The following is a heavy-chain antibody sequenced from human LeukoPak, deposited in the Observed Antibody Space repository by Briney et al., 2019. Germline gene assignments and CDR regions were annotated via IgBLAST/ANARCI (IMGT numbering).Heavy chain of an antibody. Sequence: GGSLRLSCAASGFTFDDYAMHWVRQAPGKVLEWVSLISGDGGSTYYADSVKGRFTISRDNSKNSLYLQMNSLRTEDTALYYCAKDIKSGDTSGSPDYWGQGTLVTVSS. CDR1: GFTFDDYA. D-gene: IGHD3-10*01. V-gene: IGHV3-43*02. CDR3: AKDIKSGDTSGSPDY. J-gene: IGHJ4*02. CDR2: ISGDGGST.